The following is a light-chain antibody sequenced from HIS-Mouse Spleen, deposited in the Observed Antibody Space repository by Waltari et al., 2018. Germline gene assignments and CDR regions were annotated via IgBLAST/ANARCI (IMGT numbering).Light chain of an antibody. Sequence: SYELTQPPSVSVSPGQTASITCSGDKLGDKYACWYQQKPGQSPVLVIYQDSKRSSGIPERFSGSNSGNTATLTISGTQAMDEADYYCQAWDSSTVVFGGGTKLNVL. CDR1: KLGDKY. V-gene: IGLV3-1*01. J-gene: IGLJ2*01. CDR3: QAWDSSTVV. CDR2: QDS.